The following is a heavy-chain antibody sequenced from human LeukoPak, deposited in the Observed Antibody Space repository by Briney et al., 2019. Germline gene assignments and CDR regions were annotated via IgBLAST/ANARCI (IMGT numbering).Heavy chain of an antibody. V-gene: IGHV3-7*01. J-gene: IGHJ4*02. CDR3: ARDRHVLLWFGDVDY. CDR2: IKLHGSEI. Sequence: PGGSLRLSCAASGFTFSNYWMTWVRQAPGQGLEWVANIKLHGSEIYYVDSVKGRFTISRDNAKNSLYLQMNSLRAEDTAVYYCARDRHVLLWFGDVDYWGQGTLVTVSS. CDR1: GFTFSNYW. D-gene: IGHD3-10*01.